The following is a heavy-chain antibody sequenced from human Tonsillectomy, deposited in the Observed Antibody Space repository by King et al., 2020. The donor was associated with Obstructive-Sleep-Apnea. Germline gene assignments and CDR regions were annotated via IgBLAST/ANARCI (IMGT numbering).Heavy chain of an antibody. CDR3: ARKISAPTPFDY. Sequence: QLVQSGAEVKKPGASVKVSCKASGYTFTDYYMHWVRQAPGQGLEWMGWINPNSGGTSYVQKFQGRVTMTRDTSISKVYMELSRLRSDDIAVYYCARKISAPTPFDYWGQGTLVTVSS. V-gene: IGHV1-2*02. J-gene: IGHJ4*02. CDR1: GYTFTDYY. CDR2: INPNSGGT. D-gene: IGHD2-15*01.